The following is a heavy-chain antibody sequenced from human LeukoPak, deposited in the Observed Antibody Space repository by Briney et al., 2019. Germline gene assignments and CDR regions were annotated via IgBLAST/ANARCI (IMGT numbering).Heavy chain of an antibody. Sequence: GRSLRLSCAASGFTFSTYGMHWVRQAPGKGLEWVSVIYSGGNTYYADSVKGRFTISRDNSKNTVYLQMNSLRAEDTAVYYCARGETSSYDYWGQGTLVTVSS. V-gene: IGHV3-NL1*01. CDR1: GFTFSTYG. CDR3: ARGETSSYDY. CDR2: IYSGGNT. D-gene: IGHD2-2*01. J-gene: IGHJ4*02.